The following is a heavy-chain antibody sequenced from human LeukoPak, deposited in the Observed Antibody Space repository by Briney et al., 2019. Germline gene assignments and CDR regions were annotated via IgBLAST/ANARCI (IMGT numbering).Heavy chain of an antibody. CDR2: ISGSGGST. V-gene: IGHV3-23*01. D-gene: IGHD6-13*01. Sequence: GGSLRLSCAASGFTFSSYAMSWVRQAPGKGLEWVSAISGSGGSTYYADSVKGRFTISRDNAKNSLYLQMNSLRAEDTAVYYCARIDSSSWYWAFDYWGRGTLVTVSS. CDR3: ARIDSSSWYWAFDY. CDR1: GFTFSSYA. J-gene: IGHJ4*02.